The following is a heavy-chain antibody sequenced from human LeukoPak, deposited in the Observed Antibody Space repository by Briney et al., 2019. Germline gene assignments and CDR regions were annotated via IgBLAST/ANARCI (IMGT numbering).Heavy chain of an antibody. CDR1: GFTFSSYS. V-gene: IGHV3-7*01. CDR2: IKEDGGEK. J-gene: IGHJ4*02. CDR3: ARYCRSTSCTDY. Sequence: GGSLRLSCAASGFTFSSYSMSWVRQAPGKGLEWVANIKEDGGEKHYVDSVKGRFTISRDNAENSLYLQMNSLRAEDTAVYYCARYCRSTSCTDYWGQGTLVTVSS. D-gene: IGHD2-2*01.